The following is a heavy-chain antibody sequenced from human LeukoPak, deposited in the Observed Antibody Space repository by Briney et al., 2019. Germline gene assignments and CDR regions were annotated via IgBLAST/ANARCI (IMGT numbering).Heavy chain of an antibody. V-gene: IGHV3-30*18. J-gene: IGHJ3*02. CDR1: GFTFSSYG. CDR2: ISYDGSNK. Sequence: GRSLRLSCAASGFTFSSYGMHWVRQAPGKGLEWVAVISYDGSNKYYADSVKGRFTISRDNSKNTLYLQMNSLGAEDTAVYYCAKDIRYCSGGSCPADAFDIWGQGTMVTVSS. D-gene: IGHD2-15*01. CDR3: AKDIRYCSGGSCPADAFDI.